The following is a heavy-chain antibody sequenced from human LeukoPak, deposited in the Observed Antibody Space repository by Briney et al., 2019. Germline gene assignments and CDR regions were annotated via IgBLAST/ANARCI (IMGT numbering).Heavy chain of an antibody. V-gene: IGHV3-23*01. Sequence: PGGSLRLSCAASGFTFSDYAMSWVRQAPGKGLEWVSAISGSGGSTYYADSVKGRFTISRDNSKNTLYLQMNSLRAEDTAVYYCAKDRGRAYCSSTSCLFDYWGQGTLVTVSS. D-gene: IGHD2-2*01. CDR3: AKDRGRAYCSSTSCLFDY. CDR1: GFTFSDYA. CDR2: ISGSGGST. J-gene: IGHJ4*02.